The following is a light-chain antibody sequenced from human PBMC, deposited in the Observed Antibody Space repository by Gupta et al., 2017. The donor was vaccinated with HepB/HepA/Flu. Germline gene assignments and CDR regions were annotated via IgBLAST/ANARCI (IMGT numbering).Light chain of an antibody. V-gene: IGKV1-39*01. CDR1: QSISSY. CDR3: QQSYSTPYT. CDR2: AAS. J-gene: IGKJ2*01. Sequence: DIQMTQSPSSLSASVGDRVTITCRASQSISSYLNWYQQKPGKAPKLLTYAASSLQSGVLSRFSGSGSGTDFTLTISSLQPEDFATYYCQQSYSTPYTFGQGTKLEIK.